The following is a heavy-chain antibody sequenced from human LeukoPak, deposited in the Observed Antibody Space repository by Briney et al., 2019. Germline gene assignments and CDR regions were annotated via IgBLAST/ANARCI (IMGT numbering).Heavy chain of an antibody. CDR1: GGSISSGGYY. D-gene: IGHD1-1*01. CDR3: ARGSQERPYYYYMDV. CDR2: IYHSGST. V-gene: IGHV4-30-2*01. J-gene: IGHJ6*03. Sequence: SQTLSLTCTVSGGSISSGGYYWSWIRQPPGKGLEWIGYIYHSGSTYYNPSLKSRVTISVDRSKNQFSLKLSSVTAADTAVYYCARGSQERPYYYYMDVWGKGTTVTVSS.